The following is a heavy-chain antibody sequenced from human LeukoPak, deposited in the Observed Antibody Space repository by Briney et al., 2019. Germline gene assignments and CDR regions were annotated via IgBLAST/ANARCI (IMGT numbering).Heavy chain of an antibody. CDR2: IRPFTANT. CDR3: ARDRESYCSSTSCSNWFDP. J-gene: IGHJ5*02. CDR1: GNTFTSYG. Sequence: ASGKVSCKAPGNTFTSYGISWDRQAPGQGLEWLGYIRPFTANTNYAQKLQGRVTMTTHTSTSTVYMELRSLRSDDTAVYYCARDRESYCSSTSCSNWFDPWGQGTLVTVSS. V-gene: IGHV1-18*01. D-gene: IGHD2-2*01.